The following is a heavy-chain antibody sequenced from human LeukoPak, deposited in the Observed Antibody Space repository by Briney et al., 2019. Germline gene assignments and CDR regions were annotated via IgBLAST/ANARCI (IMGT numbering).Heavy chain of an antibody. V-gene: IGHV1-69*01. Sequence: SVNVSCKASGGTFSSYAISWVRQAPGQGLEWMGGIIPIFGTANYAQKFQGRVTITADESTSTAYMELSSLRSEDTAVYYCARDSSGVRYNWLDPWGQGTLVTVSS. D-gene: IGHD6-6*01. CDR1: GGTFSSYA. CDR3: ARDSSGVRYNWLDP. CDR2: IIPIFGTA. J-gene: IGHJ5*02.